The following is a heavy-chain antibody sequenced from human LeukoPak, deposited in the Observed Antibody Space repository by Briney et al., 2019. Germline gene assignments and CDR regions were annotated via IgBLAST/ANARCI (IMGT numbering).Heavy chain of an antibody. CDR2: ISSSSSYI. J-gene: IGHJ4*02. V-gene: IGHV3-11*06. CDR3: ARDLSGGSCSLDY. Sequence: KSGGSLRLSCAASGFTFSDYYMSWIRQAPGKGLEWVSYISSSSSYIYYADSVKGRFTISRDNAKNSLYLQMNSLRAEDTAVYYCARDLSGGSCSLDYWGQGTLVTVSS. D-gene: IGHD2-15*01. CDR1: GFTFSDYY.